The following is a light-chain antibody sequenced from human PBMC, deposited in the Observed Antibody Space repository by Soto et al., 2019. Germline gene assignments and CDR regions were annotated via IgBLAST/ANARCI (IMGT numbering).Light chain of an antibody. Sequence: DIQMTQSPSSLSASVGDRVTITCRASQGIRNDLAWYQQKPGKAPQRLIFPASGFQSAVPSRFSGSGSGTEFTLTISSLQPEDSAIYYCQQCEKYPWTFGQGTKVEIK. CDR2: PAS. V-gene: IGKV1-17*01. CDR1: QGIRND. CDR3: QQCEKYPWT. J-gene: IGKJ1*01.